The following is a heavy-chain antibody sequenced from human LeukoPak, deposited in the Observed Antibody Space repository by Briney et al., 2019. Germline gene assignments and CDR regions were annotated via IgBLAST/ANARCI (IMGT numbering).Heavy chain of an antibody. Sequence: SETLSLACTVSGGSIGRSCWSWIRQPPGRGLEWIGYIYYSGSTNYNPSLKSRVTMSVDTSKNQFSLKLSSVTAADTAVYYCARESPLGLLDYWGQGTLVTVSS. J-gene: IGHJ4*02. CDR3: ARESPLGLLDY. D-gene: IGHD5-12*01. CDR1: GGSIGRSC. V-gene: IGHV4-59*01. CDR2: IYYSGST.